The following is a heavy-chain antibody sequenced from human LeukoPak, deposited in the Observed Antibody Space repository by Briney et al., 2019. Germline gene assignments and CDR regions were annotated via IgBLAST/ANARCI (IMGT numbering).Heavy chain of an antibody. J-gene: IGHJ4*02. CDR3: ARVRGYDCFDY. V-gene: IGHV3-7*01. CDR1: GFTFSSYW. Sequence: GGSLRLSCAASGFTFSSYWMSWVRQAPGKGLEWVASIKQDGSEKYYVDSVKGRFTMSRDNAKNSLYLQMNSLRAEDTAVYYCARVRGYDCFDYWGQGTLVTVSS. D-gene: IGHD6-25*01. CDR2: IKQDGSEK.